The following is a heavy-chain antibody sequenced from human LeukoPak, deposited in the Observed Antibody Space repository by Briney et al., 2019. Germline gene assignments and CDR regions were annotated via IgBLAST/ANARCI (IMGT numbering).Heavy chain of an antibody. CDR3: ARTDYVWGSYREFDY. Sequence: SGPALVKPTQTLTLTCTFSGFSLSTSGMRVSWIRQPPGKALEGLARIDWDDDKFYSTSLKTRLTISKDTSKNQVVLTMTNMDPVDTATYYCARTDYVWGSYREFDYWGQGTLVTVSS. CDR1: GFSLSTSGMR. J-gene: IGHJ4*02. CDR2: IDWDDDK. V-gene: IGHV2-70*04. D-gene: IGHD3-16*02.